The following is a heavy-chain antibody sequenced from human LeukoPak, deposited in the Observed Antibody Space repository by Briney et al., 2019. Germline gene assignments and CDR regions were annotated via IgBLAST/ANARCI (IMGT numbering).Heavy chain of an antibody. Sequence: SETLSLTCAVYGGSISSYYWSWIRQPPGKGLEWIGYIYYSGSTNYNPSLKSRVTISVDTSKNQFSLKLSSVTAAVTAVYYCARAEKRITMVRGVIANYYYYYYMDVWGKGTTVTISS. CDR3: ARAEKRITMVRGVIANYYYYYYMDV. D-gene: IGHD3-10*01. CDR1: GGSISSYY. CDR2: IYYSGST. J-gene: IGHJ6*03. V-gene: IGHV4-59*01.